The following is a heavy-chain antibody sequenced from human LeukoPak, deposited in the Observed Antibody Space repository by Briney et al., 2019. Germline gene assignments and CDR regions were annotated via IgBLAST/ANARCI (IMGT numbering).Heavy chain of an antibody. J-gene: IGHJ4*02. V-gene: IGHV1-58*01. CDR3: AAGSKEQWLTFDY. D-gene: IGHD6-19*01. CDR1: GFAFTSSA. Sequence: ASVKVSCKASGFAFTSSAVQWVRQARGQRLEWIGWIVVGSGNTNYAQKFQERVTITRDMSTSTAYMELSSLRSEDTAVYYCAAGSKEQWLTFDYWGQGTLVTVSS. CDR2: IVVGSGNT.